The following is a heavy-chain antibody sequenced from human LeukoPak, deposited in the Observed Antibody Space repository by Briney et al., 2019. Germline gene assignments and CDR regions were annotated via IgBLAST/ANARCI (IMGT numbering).Heavy chain of an antibody. J-gene: IGHJ4*02. CDR1: EITFYTFW. V-gene: IGHV3-74*01. CDR3: AGGGFSGFDR. Sequence: PGGSLRLSCVASEITFYTFWMHWVRQAPGRGLVWVARVDRDGSNTNYADSVKGRFTVSRDNSKNALYLEMSSLRVEDTAVYYCAGGGFSGFDRWGQGVLVNVSS. D-gene: IGHD5-12*01. CDR2: VDRDGSNT.